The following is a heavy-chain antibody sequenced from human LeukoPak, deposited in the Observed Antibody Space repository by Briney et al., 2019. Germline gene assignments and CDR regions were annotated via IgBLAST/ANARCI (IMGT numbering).Heavy chain of an antibody. J-gene: IGHJ4*02. CDR3: ARVKEGGVRGFYYFDY. Sequence: GASVKASCKASGYTFTSYNMHWVRQAPGQGLEWMGIINPSGGSTSYAQKFQGRVTMTRDTSTSTVYMELSSLRSEDTAVYYCARVKEGGVRGFYYFDYWGQGTLVTVSS. CDR2: INPSGGST. CDR1: GYTFTSYN. D-gene: IGHD3-10*01. V-gene: IGHV1-46*01.